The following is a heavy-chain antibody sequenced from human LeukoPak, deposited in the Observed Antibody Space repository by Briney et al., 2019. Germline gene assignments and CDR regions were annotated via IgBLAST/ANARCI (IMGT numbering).Heavy chain of an antibody. V-gene: IGHV4-34*01. J-gene: IGHJ4*02. D-gene: IGHD6-19*01. CDR1: GGSFSGYY. Sequence: SETLSLTCAVYGGSFSGYYWSWIRQPPGKGLEWIGEINHSGSTNYNPSLKSRVTISVDTSKNQFSLKVSSVTAADTAVYYCARKVAVADFDYWGQGTLVTVSS. CDR3: ARKVAVADFDY. CDR2: INHSGST.